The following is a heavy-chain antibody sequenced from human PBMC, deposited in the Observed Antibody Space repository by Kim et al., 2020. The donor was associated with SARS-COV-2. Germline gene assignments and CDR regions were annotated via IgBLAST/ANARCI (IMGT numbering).Heavy chain of an antibody. D-gene: IGHD3-10*01. Sequence: ASVKVSCKASGYTFTSYAMNWVRQAPGQGLEWMGWINTNTGNPTYAQGFTGRFVFSLDTSVSTAYLQISSLKAEDTAVYYCARDRFPPSVRGARGIGHWFDPWGQGTLVTVS. J-gene: IGHJ5*02. CDR2: INTNTGNP. CDR1: GYTFTSYA. V-gene: IGHV7-4-1*02. CDR3: ARDRFPPSVRGARGIGHWFDP.